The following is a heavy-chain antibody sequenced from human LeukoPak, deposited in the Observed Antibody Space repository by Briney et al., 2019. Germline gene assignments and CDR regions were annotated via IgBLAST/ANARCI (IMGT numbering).Heavy chain of an antibody. V-gene: IGHV4-39*01. CDR3: ARRSLREAYNRFDP. CDR2: MSHSGSA. D-gene: IGHD3-10*01. Sequence: SETLSLTCTVSGGSVTTSSYYWGWIRQPPGKGLEWIGSMSHSGSAFYTPSLKGRVSISVDTSKNQFSLRVTSVTAADTALYYCARRSLREAYNRFDPWGQGTLVTVSS. CDR1: GGSVTTSSYY. J-gene: IGHJ5*02.